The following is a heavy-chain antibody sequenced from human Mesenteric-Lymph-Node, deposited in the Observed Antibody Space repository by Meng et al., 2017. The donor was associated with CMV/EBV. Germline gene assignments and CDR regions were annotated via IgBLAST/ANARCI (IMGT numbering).Heavy chain of an antibody. CDR2: IGPAGSTI. V-gene: IGHV3-48*03. CDR3: ARDFWSGYLFDY. CDR1: GFTFSNYE. J-gene: IGHJ4*02. D-gene: IGHD3-3*01. Sequence: GESLKISCAASGFTFSNYEMNWVRQAPGKGLEWVSYIGPAGSTIYYADSVKDRFTISRDNAKNLLYLQMNSLRAEDTAIYYCARDFWSGYLFDYWGQGTLVTVSS.